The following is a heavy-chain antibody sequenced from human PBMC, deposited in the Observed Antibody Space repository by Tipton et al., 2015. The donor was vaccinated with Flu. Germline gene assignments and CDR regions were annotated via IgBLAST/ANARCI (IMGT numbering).Heavy chain of an antibody. D-gene: IGHD4-11*01. CDR1: GGSIGSYY. Sequence: TLSLTCTVSGGSIGSYYWNWLRQPPGQGLEWIGYIYNSQYTKYNPSLKSRVTISVDTSKKQFSLQLTSVTAADMAVYYCARRDFSNYVSDPKNWFDPWGQGTLVTVSS. J-gene: IGHJ5*02. CDR2: IYNSQYT. V-gene: IGHV4-4*09. CDR3: ARRDFSNYVSDPKNWFDP.